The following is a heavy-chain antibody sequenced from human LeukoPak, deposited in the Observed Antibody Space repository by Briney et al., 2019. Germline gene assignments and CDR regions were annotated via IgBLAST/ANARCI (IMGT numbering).Heavy chain of an antibody. J-gene: IGHJ4*02. V-gene: IGHV4-38-2*01. CDR1: GYSISRGYH. CDR3: ASINSSGWYVDY. Sequence: SETLSLTCAVSGYSISRGYHWGWIRQPPGKGLEWIGSIYHSGITYYKPFLKSRVTISVDTSKNQFSLKLSSVTAADTAVYYCASINSSGWYVDYWGQGTLVTVSS. D-gene: IGHD6-19*01. CDR2: IYHSGIT.